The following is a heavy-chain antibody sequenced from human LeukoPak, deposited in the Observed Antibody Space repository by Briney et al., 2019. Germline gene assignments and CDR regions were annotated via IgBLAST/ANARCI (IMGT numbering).Heavy chain of an antibody. V-gene: IGHV5-51*01. CDR1: GYSITSYW. Sequence: GESLKISCKGSGYSITSYWIGWVRQMPGKGLEWMGIIYPGDSDTRYSPSFQGQVTISADKSISTAYLQWSSLKASDTAMYYCARRYYDILTGPGAFDIWGQGTMVTVSS. J-gene: IGHJ3*02. D-gene: IGHD3-9*01. CDR3: ARRYYDILTGPGAFDI. CDR2: IYPGDSDT.